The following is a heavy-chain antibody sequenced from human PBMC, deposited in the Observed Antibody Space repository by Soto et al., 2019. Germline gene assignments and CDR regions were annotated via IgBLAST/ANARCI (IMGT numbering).Heavy chain of an antibody. D-gene: IGHD2-2*01. CDR1: GGSIGSGGYS. V-gene: IGHV4-30-2*01. CDR3: ARIPDR. J-gene: IGHJ5*02. CDR2: IYHSGST. Sequence: SVILSLTCAVSGGSIGSGGYSWSWIRQPPGKGLEWIGYIYHSGSTYYNPSLKSRVTISVDRSKNQFSLKLSSVTAADTAVYYCARIPDRWGQGTLVTVSS.